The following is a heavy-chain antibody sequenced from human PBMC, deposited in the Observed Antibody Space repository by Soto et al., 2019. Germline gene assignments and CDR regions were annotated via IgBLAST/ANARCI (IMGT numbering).Heavy chain of an antibody. CDR3: ARVPRYTSDIVEVPAVMFDDWFVP. CDR2: IHAGNGDT. J-gene: IGHJ5*02. V-gene: IGHV1-3*01. D-gene: IGHD2-2*01. CDR1: GYTFSSYA. Sequence: QVQLAQSGAEVKKPGASVKVSCKASGYTFSSYAVQWVRQAPGQSLEWIGWIHAGNGDTKYSQKFHGRVTLTRDTSANTAYMDLSSLRSEDTAVYYCARVPRYTSDIVEVPAVMFDDWFVPWGQGTLVTVSS.